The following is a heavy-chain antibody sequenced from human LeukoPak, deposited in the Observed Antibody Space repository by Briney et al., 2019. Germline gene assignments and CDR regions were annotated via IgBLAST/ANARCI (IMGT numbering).Heavy chain of an antibody. D-gene: IGHD4-17*01. Sequence: GGSLRLSCAASGFTFSSYAMHWVRQAPGKGLEWVAVISYDGSNKYYADSVKGRFTISRDNSKNTLYLQMNSLRAEDTAVYYCARTTRDYGGNEVDYWGQGTLVTVPS. CDR3: ARTTRDYGGNEVDY. J-gene: IGHJ4*02. V-gene: IGHV3-30-3*01. CDR2: ISYDGSNK. CDR1: GFTFSSYA.